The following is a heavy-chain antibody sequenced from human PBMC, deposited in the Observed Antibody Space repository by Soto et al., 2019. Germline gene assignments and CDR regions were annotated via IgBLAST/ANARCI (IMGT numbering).Heavy chain of an antibody. CDR3: AKGGYYYDSSGYLGDY. D-gene: IGHD3-22*01. Sequence: QVQLVESGGGVVQPGRSLRLSCAASGFTFSSYGMHWVRQARGKGLEWVAVRSYDGSNKYYADSVKGRFTISRDNSKNTLYLQMNSLRAEDTAVYYCAKGGYYYDSSGYLGDYWGQGTLVTVSS. CDR2: RSYDGSNK. V-gene: IGHV3-30*18. CDR1: GFTFSSYG. J-gene: IGHJ4*02.